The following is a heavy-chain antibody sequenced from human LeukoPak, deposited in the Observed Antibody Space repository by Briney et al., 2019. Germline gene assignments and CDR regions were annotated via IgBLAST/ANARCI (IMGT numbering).Heavy chain of an antibody. CDR1: GGSISSGDYY. Sequence: SETLSLTCTVSGGSISSGDYYWSWIRQPPGKGLEWIGYIYYSGSTYYNPSLKSRVTISVDTSKNQFSLKLSSVTAADTAVYYCARARFSGYIHADAFDIWGQGTMVTVSS. V-gene: IGHV4-30-4*01. J-gene: IGHJ3*02. CDR2: IYYSGST. CDR3: ARARFSGYIHADAFDI. D-gene: IGHD3-22*01.